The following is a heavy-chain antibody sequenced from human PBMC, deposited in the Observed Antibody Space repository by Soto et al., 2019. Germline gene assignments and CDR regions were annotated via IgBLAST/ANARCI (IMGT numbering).Heavy chain of an antibody. Sequence: PGGSLRLSCAASGFTFSSYSMNWVRQAPGKGLEWVSSISSSSSYIYYADSVKGRFTISRDNAKNSLYLQMNSLRAEDTAVYYCARDRNGDTAPPIIDAFDIWGQGTMVTVSS. CDR2: ISSSSSYI. V-gene: IGHV3-21*01. J-gene: IGHJ3*02. CDR3: ARDRNGDTAPPIIDAFDI. CDR1: GFTFSSYS. D-gene: IGHD4-17*01.